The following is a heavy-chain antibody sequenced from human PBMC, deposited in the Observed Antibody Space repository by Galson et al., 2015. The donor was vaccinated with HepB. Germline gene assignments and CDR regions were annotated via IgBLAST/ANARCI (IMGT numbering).Heavy chain of an antibody. CDR3: AKVRYSSGWYASAHFDY. CDR1: GFTFSSYD. CDR2: IWYAGSTK. D-gene: IGHD6-19*01. V-gene: IGHV3-33*06. Sequence: SLRLSCAAFGFTFSSYDIHWVRQAPGKGLEWVALIWYAGSTKYYADSVKGRFTISRDNSKNTLYLQMNSLRAEDTAVYYCAKVRYSSGWYASAHFDYWGQGTLVTVSS. J-gene: IGHJ4*02.